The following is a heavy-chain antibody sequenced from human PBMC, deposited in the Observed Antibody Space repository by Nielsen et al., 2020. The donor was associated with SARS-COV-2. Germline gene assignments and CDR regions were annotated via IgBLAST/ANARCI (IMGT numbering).Heavy chain of an antibody. CDR3: VRDGYCSSTSCYAGYYYYGMDV. CDR1: GFTFSSYS. V-gene: IGHV3-21*01. J-gene: IGHJ6*02. CDR2: ISSSSSYI. Sequence: GESLKISCAASGFTFSSYSMNWVRQAPGKGLEWVSSISSSSSYIYYADSVKGRFTISRDNAKNSLYLQMNSLRAEDTAVYYCVRDGYCSSTSCYAGYYYYGMDVWGQGTTVTVSS. D-gene: IGHD2-2*01.